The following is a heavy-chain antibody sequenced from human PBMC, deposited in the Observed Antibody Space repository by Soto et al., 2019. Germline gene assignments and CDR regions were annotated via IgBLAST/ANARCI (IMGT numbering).Heavy chain of an antibody. CDR1: GFNFDNYG. CDR3: AKDRVGGTFYTPLGF. J-gene: IGHJ4*02. Sequence: GGSLRLSCQASGFNFDNYGMHWVRQAPGKGLEWVAVITYDGSNEYYADSVKGRFTISRDNSKNTLSLHLNTLKPEDTAVYHCAKDRVGGTFYTPLGFWGQGTLVTVSS. D-gene: IGHD1-7*01. CDR2: ITYDGSNE. V-gene: IGHV3-30*18.